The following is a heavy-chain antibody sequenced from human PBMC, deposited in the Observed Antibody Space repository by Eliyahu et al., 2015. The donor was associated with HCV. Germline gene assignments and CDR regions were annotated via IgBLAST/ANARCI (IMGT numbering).Heavy chain of an antibody. CDR1: GYTFTSYD. J-gene: IGHJ4*02. Sequence: QVQLVQSGAEVKRPGASVKVSCKASGYTFTSYDLNWVRQATGQGLEWMGWMNPTSGNTGYAQKXQGRITMTRDTSISTAYMELSSLRSEDTAVYYCTRGRLGGSEFSPHPDYWGQGTLVAVSS. CDR2: MNPTSGNT. V-gene: IGHV1-8*01. CDR3: TRGRLGGSEFSPHPDY. D-gene: IGHD1-26*01.